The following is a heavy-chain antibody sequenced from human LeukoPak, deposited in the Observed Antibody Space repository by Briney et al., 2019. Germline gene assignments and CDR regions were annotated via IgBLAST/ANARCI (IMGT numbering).Heavy chain of an antibody. V-gene: IGHV4-39*07. J-gene: IGHJ6*04. CDR3: ARDPNYDFWSGLDV. D-gene: IGHD3-3*01. Sequence: SETLSLTCTVSGGSISSSSYYWGWIRQPPGNGLEWIGSIYYSGSTYYNPSLKSRVTISVDTSKNQFSLKLSSVTAADTAVYYCARDPNYDFWSGLDVWGKGTTVTISS. CDR2: IYYSGST. CDR1: GGSISSSSYY.